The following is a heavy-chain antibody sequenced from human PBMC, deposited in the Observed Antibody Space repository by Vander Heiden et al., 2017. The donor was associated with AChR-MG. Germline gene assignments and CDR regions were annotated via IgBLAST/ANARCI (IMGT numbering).Heavy chain of an antibody. J-gene: IGHJ4*02. CDR2: ISSSSSYI. D-gene: IGHD6-6*01. CDR1: GSPFSSYS. CDR3: ARDMEGEYSSSTDY. V-gene: IGHV3-21*01. Sequence: VPLAESGGGLAKPGGSLRLSCPPSGSPFSSYSMNWVRQAPGKGLEWVSSISSSSSYIYYADSVKGRFTISRDNAKNSLYLQMNSLRAEDTAVYYCARDMEGEYSSSTDYWGQGTLVTVSS.